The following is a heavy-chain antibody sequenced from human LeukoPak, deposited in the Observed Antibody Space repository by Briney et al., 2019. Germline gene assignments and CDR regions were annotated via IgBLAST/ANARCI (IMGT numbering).Heavy chain of an antibody. CDR3: ARVEDSSGYYYALSDY. CDR2: IYPGDSDT. J-gene: IGHJ4*02. CDR1: GYSFTSYW. Sequence: GESLKISCKGSGYSFTSYWIGWVRQMPGKGLEWMGIIYPGDSDTRYSPSFQGQVTISADKSISTAYLQWSSLKASDTAMYYCARVEDSSGYYYALSDYWGQGTLVTVSS. D-gene: IGHD3-22*01. V-gene: IGHV5-51*01.